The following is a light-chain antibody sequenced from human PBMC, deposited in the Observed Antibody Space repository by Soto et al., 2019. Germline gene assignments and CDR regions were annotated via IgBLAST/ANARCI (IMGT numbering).Light chain of an antibody. Sequence: DIQMTQSPSAMSASVGDRVTITCRASQGISTYLAWFQQKPGEVPKRLIYGASSLQSGVPSRFRGSGSGTEFILTISSLQPEDFATYYCLQHNTCPLTVGGGTKVEIK. J-gene: IGKJ4*01. CDR1: QGISTY. CDR2: GAS. CDR3: LQHNTCPLT. V-gene: IGKV1-17*03.